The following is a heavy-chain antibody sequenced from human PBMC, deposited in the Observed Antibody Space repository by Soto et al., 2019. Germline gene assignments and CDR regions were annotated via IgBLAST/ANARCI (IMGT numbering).Heavy chain of an antibody. Sequence: QVQLVQSGAEVKKPGSSVKVSCKDSGGTFSSYAISWVRQAPGQGLEWMGGIIPIFGTANYAQKFQGRVTITADESTSTDYMELSSLRSEDSAVYYCARCLPHSEWYFDLWGRGPLVTVSS. CDR2: IIPIFGTA. CDR1: GGTFSSYA. CDR3: ARCLPHSEWYFDL. V-gene: IGHV1-69*01. J-gene: IGHJ2*01. D-gene: IGHD2-15*01.